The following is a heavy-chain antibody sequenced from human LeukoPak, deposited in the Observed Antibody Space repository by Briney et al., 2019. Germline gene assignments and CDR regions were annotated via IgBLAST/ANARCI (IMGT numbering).Heavy chain of an antibody. D-gene: IGHD2-2*02. CDR1: GGTFSSYA. CDR2: IIPIFGTA. CDR3: ARATGYCSSTSCYNLDY. Sequence: ASVKVSCKASGGTFSSYAIGWVRQAPGQGLEWMGGIIPIFGTANYAQKFQGRVTITADESTSTAYMELSSLRSEDTAVYYCARATGYCSSTSCYNLDYWGQGTLVTVSS. J-gene: IGHJ4*02. V-gene: IGHV1-69*13.